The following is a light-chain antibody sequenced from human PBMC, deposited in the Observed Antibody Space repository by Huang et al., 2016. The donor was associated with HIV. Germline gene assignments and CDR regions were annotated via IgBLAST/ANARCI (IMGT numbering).Light chain of an antibody. J-gene: IGKJ1*01. Sequence: DIQMTQSPSALSASVGDRVTITCRASQSIGTWLAWYQQKPGKPPTLLIYKASTLQGGVPSRFGGGGSGTEFTLTISSLRPDDFATYFCQQYNSYSGKFGQGTKVE. CDR3: QQYNSYSGK. V-gene: IGKV1-5*03. CDR2: KAS. CDR1: QSIGTW.